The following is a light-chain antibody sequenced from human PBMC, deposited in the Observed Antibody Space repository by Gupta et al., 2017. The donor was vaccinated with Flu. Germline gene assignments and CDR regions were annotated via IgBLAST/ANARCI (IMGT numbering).Light chain of an antibody. V-gene: IGKV1-39*01. CDR2: AAS. CDR1: QSVNSY. CDR3: QQSYRNPPT. J-gene: IGKJ1*01. Sequence: DTQTILPPSSLSASVGDRVTIPCRASQSVNSYLNWYQQKLGKAPELLIYAASTLQSGVPSRFSGSGSGTDFTLTISSLQPEDIGIYYCQQSYRNPPTFGQGTRLEIK.